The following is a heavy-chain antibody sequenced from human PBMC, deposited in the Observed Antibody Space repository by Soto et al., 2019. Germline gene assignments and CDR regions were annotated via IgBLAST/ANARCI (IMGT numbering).Heavy chain of an antibody. CDR3: ARGDSGYDVSAIDY. D-gene: IGHD5-12*01. Sequence: ASAKFSCKASGYTFTSYGSSWVRQAPGQGLEWMGWISAYNGNTNYAQKLQGRVTMTTDTSTSTAYMELRSLRSDDTVVYYCARGDSGYDVSAIDYWGQGTLVTVSS. V-gene: IGHV1-18*01. CDR2: ISAYNGNT. CDR1: GYTFTSYG. J-gene: IGHJ4*02.